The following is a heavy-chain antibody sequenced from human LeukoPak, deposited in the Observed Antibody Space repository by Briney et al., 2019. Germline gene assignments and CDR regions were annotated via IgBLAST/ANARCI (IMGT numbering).Heavy chain of an antibody. CDR3: ARDRTGAGLDY. V-gene: IGHV3-7*03. J-gene: IGHJ4*02. CDR1: GFTFSSSW. Sequence: GGSLRLSCAASGFTFSSSWMSWVRRAPGKGLEWVANVRQDGNEKYFADSVKGRFTISRDNAKNSLFLQINSLRAEDTAVYYCARDRTGAGLDYWGQGTLVTVSS. D-gene: IGHD1-14*01. CDR2: VRQDGNEK.